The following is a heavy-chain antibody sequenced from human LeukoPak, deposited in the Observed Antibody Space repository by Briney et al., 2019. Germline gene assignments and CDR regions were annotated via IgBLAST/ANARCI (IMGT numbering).Heavy chain of an antibody. J-gene: IGHJ4*02. V-gene: IGHV4-59*08. Sequence: PSETLSLTCTVSGGSISSYYWSWIRQPPGKGLEWIGYIYYSGSTNYNPSLKSRVTTSVDTSKNQFSLKLSSVTAADTAVYYCARLPNPYYYDSSGYFDYWGQGTLVTVSS. CDR1: GGSISSYY. D-gene: IGHD3-22*01. CDR2: IYYSGST. CDR3: ARLPNPYYYDSSGYFDY.